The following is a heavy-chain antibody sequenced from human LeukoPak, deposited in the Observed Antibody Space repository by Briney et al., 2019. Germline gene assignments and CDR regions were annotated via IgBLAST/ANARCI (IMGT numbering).Heavy chain of an antibody. D-gene: IGHD4-17*01. V-gene: IGHV3-66*01. CDR2: LYSGDAT. CDR3: AKNTDYGDYFDC. Sequence: PGGSLRLSCAASGFTISTNYMTWVRQAPGKGPQWVSVLYSGDATYYADSVKGRFTISRDNSKNTLFLQMNSLRAEDTAVYYCAKNTDYGDYFDCWGQGTLVTVSS. CDR1: GFTISTNY. J-gene: IGHJ4*02.